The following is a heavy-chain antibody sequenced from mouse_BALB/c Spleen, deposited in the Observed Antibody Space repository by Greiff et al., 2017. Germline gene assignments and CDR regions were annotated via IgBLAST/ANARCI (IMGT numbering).Heavy chain of an antibody. CDR2: IWAGGST. Sequence: QVQLQQSGPGLVAPSQSLSITCTVSGFSLTSYGVHWVRQPPGKGLEWLGVIWAGGSTNYNSALMSRLSISKDNSKSQVFLKMNSLQTDDTAMYYCAIYGSSYERYFDVWGAGTTVTVSS. CDR1: GFSLTSYG. D-gene: IGHD1-1*01. CDR3: AIYGSSYERYFDV. V-gene: IGHV2-9*02. J-gene: IGHJ1*01.